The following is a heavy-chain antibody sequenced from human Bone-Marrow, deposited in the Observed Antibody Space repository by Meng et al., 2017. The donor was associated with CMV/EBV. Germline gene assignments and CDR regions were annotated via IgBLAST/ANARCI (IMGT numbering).Heavy chain of an antibody. V-gene: IGHV1-18*01. D-gene: IGHD3-3*01. Sequence: KASGYTCSTFGISWVRQAPGQGFEWMGWISAYNGNTNYAQKLQGRVTMTTDTSTSTAYMELRSLRSDDTAVYYCARVGIFGVVTPFDYWGQGTLVTVSS. CDR3: ARVGIFGVVTPFDY. CDR1: GYTCSTFG. CDR2: ISAYNGNT. J-gene: IGHJ4*02.